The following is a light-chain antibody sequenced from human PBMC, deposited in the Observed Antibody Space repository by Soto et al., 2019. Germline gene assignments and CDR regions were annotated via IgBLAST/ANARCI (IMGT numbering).Light chain of an antibody. Sequence: DIQMNKSPSTLSASVGASVTITCRASQSIDSWLAWYQQKPGKATKLLMYDASSLESGVPSRFSGSGSGTDFTLTISSLQPEEFATYYCQQSYSTPITVGQGTKVDIK. CDR1: QSIDSW. CDR2: DAS. CDR3: QQSYSTPIT. J-gene: IGKJ1*01. V-gene: IGKV1-5*01.